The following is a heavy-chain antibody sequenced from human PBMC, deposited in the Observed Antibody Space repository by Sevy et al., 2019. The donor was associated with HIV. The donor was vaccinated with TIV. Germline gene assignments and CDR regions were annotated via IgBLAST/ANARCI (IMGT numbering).Heavy chain of an antibody. V-gene: IGHV1-18*04. J-gene: IGHJ6*03. CDR3: ARLDVLMGYYMDV. Sequence: ASVKVSCKASGYTFTSYGISWVRQAPGQGLEWMGWISAYNGNTNYAQKLQGRVTMTTDTSTSKAYMELGSLGSDDTAVYYCARLDVLMGYYMDVWGKGTTVTVSS. D-gene: IGHD2-8*01. CDR1: GYTFTSYG. CDR2: ISAYNGNT.